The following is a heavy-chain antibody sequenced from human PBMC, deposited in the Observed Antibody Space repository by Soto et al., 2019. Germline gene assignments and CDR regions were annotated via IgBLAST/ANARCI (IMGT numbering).Heavy chain of an antibody. D-gene: IGHD3-16*01. CDR3: ARLGGGNWFDP. V-gene: IGHV4-59*08. CDR2: IYYSGST. Sequence: QVQLQESGPGLVKPSETLSLTCTVSGGSISSYYWSWIRQPPGKGLEWIGYIYYSGSTKYNPSLTSRVTISVDTSKNQFSLKLNSVTAADTAVYYCARLGGGNWFDPWGQGTLVTVSS. CDR1: GGSISSYY. J-gene: IGHJ5*02.